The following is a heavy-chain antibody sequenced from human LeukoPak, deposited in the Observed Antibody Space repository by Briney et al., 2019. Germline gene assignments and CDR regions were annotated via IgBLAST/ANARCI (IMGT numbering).Heavy chain of an antibody. D-gene: IGHD6-19*01. CDR2: IFYSGST. V-gene: IGHV4-59*01. CDR1: SGSISGYY. CDR3: ARYHQYSSAWYLDY. J-gene: IGHJ4*02. Sequence: PSETLSLTCTVSSGSISGYYWSWIRQPTGEGLKWIGYIFYSGSTSYNPSRGSRVTISIDTSKNQFSLKLSTVTAADTAVYYCARYHQYSSAWYLDYWGQGALVTVSS.